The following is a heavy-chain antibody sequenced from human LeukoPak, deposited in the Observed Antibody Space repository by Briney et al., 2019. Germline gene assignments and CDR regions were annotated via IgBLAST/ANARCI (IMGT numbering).Heavy chain of an antibody. J-gene: IGHJ6*03. V-gene: IGHV4-61*02. CDR1: GGSISSGSYY. D-gene: IGHD3-10*01. CDR3: ARDRFPNYYMDV. CDR2: IYTSGST. Sequence: SQTLSLTCTVSGGSISSGSYYWSWLRQRAGKGLEWIGRIYTSGSTNYNPSLKSRVTISVDTSKNQFSLKLSSVTAADTAVYYCARDRFPNYYMDVWGKGTTVTVSS.